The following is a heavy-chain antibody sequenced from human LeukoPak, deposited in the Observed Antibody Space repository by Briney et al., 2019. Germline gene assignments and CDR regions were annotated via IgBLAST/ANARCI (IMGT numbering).Heavy chain of an antibody. CDR3: AREFEQSSWYVRGMDV. Sequence: QAGGSLRLSCAASGFTFSSYAMNWVRQAPGKGLEWVSAISGSGGSTYYADSVKGRFTISRDNAKSSLYLQMNSLRAEDTAVYYCAREFEQSSWYVRGMDVWGQGTTVTVSS. V-gene: IGHV3-23*01. J-gene: IGHJ6*02. D-gene: IGHD6-13*01. CDR2: ISGSGGST. CDR1: GFTFSSYA.